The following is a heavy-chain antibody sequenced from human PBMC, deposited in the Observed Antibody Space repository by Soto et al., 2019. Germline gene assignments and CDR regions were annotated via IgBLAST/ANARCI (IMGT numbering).Heavy chain of an antibody. CDR3: ARGRYCDY. J-gene: IGHJ4*02. CDR2: ISAHNDNT. CDR1: GYTFTSYG. Sequence: QVHLVQSGAEVRKPGASVKVSCKGSGYTFTSYGIAWVRQAPGQGLEWMGWISAHNDNTNYAQKVQGRVTVTRDTSTSTAYMELRNLRSDDTAVYYWARGRYCDYWGQGALVTVSS. V-gene: IGHV1-18*01.